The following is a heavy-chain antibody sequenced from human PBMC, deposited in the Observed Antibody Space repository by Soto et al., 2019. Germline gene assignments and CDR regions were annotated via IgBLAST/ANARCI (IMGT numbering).Heavy chain of an antibody. Sequence: EVRLVESGGGLVKPGRSLRLSCAASGFVFDDFAMHWVRQAPGKGLEWVSGISWNSGYIGYAASVKGRFTISRDNSKRSLYLQMNSLTAEDTALYYCAKARAYSTGNYFYGMNVWGQETTVTVSS. V-gene: IGHV3-9*01. CDR3: AKARAYSTGNYFYGMNV. CDR1: GFVFDDFA. CDR2: ISWNSGYI. J-gene: IGHJ6*02. D-gene: IGHD1-1*01.